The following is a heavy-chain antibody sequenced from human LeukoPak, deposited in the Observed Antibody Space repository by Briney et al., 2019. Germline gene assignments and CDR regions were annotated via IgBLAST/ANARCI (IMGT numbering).Heavy chain of an antibody. J-gene: IGHJ6*03. Sequence: SETLSLTCTVSGYSISSGYYWGWIRQPPGKGLEWIGSIYHSGSTYYNPSLKSRVTISVDTSKNQFSLKLSSVTAADTAVYYCARQEGNYYYMDVWGKGTTITVSS. CDR1: GYSISSGYY. CDR2: IYHSGST. V-gene: IGHV4-38-2*02. CDR3: ARQEGNYYYMDV. D-gene: IGHD6-13*01.